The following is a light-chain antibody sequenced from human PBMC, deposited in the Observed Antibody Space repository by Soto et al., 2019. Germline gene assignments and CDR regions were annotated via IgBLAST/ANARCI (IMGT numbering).Light chain of an antibody. V-gene: IGKV4-1*01. CDR1: QSVLYSSNNKNY. Sequence: DIVMTQSPDSLAVSLGERATINCKSSQSVLYSSNNKNYLAWYQQKPGQPPKLLIYWASTRESGVPDRFSGSGSGTDFTLTICSLQADDVAVYYCQQYYIPPLYTFGQGTKLEIK. CDR2: WAS. J-gene: IGKJ2*01. CDR3: QQYYIPPLYT.